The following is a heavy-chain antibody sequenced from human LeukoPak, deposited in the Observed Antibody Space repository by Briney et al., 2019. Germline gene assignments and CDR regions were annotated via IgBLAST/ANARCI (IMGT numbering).Heavy chain of an antibody. CDR2: IIPIFDTA. D-gene: IGHD6-19*01. J-gene: IGHJ4*02. V-gene: IGHV1-69*13. CDR3: ARYYSGWYYFDY. CDR1: GGTFNSYA. Sequence: ASVKVSCKASGGTFNSYAISWVRQAPGQGLEWMGGIIPIFDTANYAQKFQGRVTITADESTSTAYMELSSLRSEDTAVYYCARYYSGWYYFDYWGQGTLVTVSS.